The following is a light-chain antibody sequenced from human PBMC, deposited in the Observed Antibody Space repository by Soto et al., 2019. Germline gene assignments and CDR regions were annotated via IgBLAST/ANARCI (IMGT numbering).Light chain of an antibody. CDR1: QSLLYNNTYNY. CDR2: FGS. Sequence: EIVMTQSPLTLPVTPGEPASISCRSSQSLLYNNTYNYLDWYVQKPGQSPQLLIFFGSNRAPGVPDRFSGSGSGTDFTLKINRVEAEDVGTYYCMQALQSLTFGQGTRLEN. J-gene: IGKJ5*01. CDR3: MQALQSLT. V-gene: IGKV2-28*01.